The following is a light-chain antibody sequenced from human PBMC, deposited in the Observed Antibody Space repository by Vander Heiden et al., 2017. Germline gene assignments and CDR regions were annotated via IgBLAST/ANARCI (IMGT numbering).Light chain of an antibody. CDR1: SSDVGGYNY. J-gene: IGLJ2*01. CDR2: DVS. Sequence: QSALTQPASVAGSPGQPITLSCTGTSSDVGGYNYVSWYQQHPGKAPKLMIYDVSNRPSGVSNRFSGSKSGNTASLTISGLQAEDEADYYCSSYTSSSTVVFGGGTKLTVL. CDR3: SSYTSSSTVV. V-gene: IGLV2-14*01.